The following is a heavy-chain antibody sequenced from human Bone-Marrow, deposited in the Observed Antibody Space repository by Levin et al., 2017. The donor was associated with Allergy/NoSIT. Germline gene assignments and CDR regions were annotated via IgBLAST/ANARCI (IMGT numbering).Heavy chain of an antibody. CDR2: ISYDGSQK. J-gene: IGHJ6*02. CDR1: EFNFRTYG. CDR3: AGGRGWVSGYYYYGMDV. V-gene: IGHV3-30*03. D-gene: IGHD6-19*01. Sequence: GGSLRLSCVGSEFNFRTYGMHWVRQSPGKGPQWLAAISYDGSQKMYEDSVKGRFTVSRENSKNTVYLQVNSLRLDDTGVYYCAGGRGWVSGYYYYGMDVWGQGTTVTVSS.